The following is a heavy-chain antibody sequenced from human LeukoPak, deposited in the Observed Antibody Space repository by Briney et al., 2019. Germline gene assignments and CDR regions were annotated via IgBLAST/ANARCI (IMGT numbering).Heavy chain of an antibody. CDR2: ISPGGGTT. CDR1: GFAFGSEA. Sequence: GGSLRLSCGVSGFAFGSEAMNWVRQSPARGLEWVASISPGGGTTYYADSVKGRFTISRDNSKNTLYLQMNSLRAEDTAVYYCAKDRSPYSSGWFTKRLGAFDIWGQGTMVTVSS. J-gene: IGHJ3*02. D-gene: IGHD6-19*01. CDR3: AKDRSPYSSGWFTKRLGAFDI. V-gene: IGHV3-23*01.